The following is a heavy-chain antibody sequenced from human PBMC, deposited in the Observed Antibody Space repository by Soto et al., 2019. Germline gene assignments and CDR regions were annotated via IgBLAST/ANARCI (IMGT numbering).Heavy chain of an antibody. CDR1: GFTFSSYS. J-gene: IGHJ6*02. V-gene: IGHV3-21*01. CDR2: ISSSSSYI. CDR3: ARVYQLLSSAIRNYYYGMDV. Sequence: PGGSLRLSCAASGFTFSSYSMNWVRQAPGKGLEWVSSISSSSSYIYYADSVKGRFTISRDNAKNSLYLQMNSLRAEDTAVYYCARVYQLLSSAIRNYYYGMDVWGQGTTVTVSS. D-gene: IGHD2-2*01.